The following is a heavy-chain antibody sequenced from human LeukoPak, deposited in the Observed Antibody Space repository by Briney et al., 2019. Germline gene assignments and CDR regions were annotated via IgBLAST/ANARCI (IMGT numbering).Heavy chain of an antibody. CDR3: ARDLIRTGYSYGSYDY. J-gene: IGHJ4*02. V-gene: IGHV1-2*02. D-gene: IGHD5-18*01. CDR1: GYTFTGYY. Sequence: ASVKVSCKASGYTFTGYYMHWVRQAPGQGLEWMGWINPNSGGTNYAQKFQGRVTMTRDTSISTAYMELSRLRSDDTAAYYCARDLIRTGYSYGSYDYWGQGTLVTVSS. CDR2: INPNSGGT.